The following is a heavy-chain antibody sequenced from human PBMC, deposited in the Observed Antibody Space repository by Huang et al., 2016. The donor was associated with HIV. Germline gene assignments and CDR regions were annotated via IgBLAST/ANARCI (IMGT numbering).Heavy chain of an antibody. CDR2: IDYGGDT. CDR1: GVSISNSGYY. J-gene: IGHJ6*02. CDR3: SRQDEKGYCAGDCSNHYYFGLDV. Sequence: QLQLQESGPGLVKPSETLSLTCTVSGVSISNSGYYWGWIRQPPGKGLEYIGSIDYGGDTADNPSLKSRITMSSDSSENQFSLKLNSVTAADTAVYYCSRQDEKGYCAGDCSNHYYFGLDVWGHGTTVTVS. V-gene: IGHV4-39*01. D-gene: IGHD2-21*02.